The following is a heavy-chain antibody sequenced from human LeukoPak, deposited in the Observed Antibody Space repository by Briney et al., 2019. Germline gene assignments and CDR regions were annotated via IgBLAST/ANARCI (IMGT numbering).Heavy chain of an antibody. CDR3: ARDLPVINWFDP. V-gene: IGHV1-46*01. CDR1: GYTFTSYY. CDR2: INPSGGST. J-gene: IGHJ5*02. Sequence: GAXVKVSCKASGYTFTSYYMHWVRQAPGQGLEWMGIINPSGGSTICAQKFQGRVTMTRDTSTSTVYMELSSLRSEDTAVYYCARDLPVINWFDPWGQGTLVTVSS.